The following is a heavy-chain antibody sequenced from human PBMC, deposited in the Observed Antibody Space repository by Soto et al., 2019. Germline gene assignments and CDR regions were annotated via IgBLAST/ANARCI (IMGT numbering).Heavy chain of an antibody. CDR3: VMVDNYVTPTPQDV. J-gene: IGHJ6*02. V-gene: IGHV1-18*01. CDR1: GYIFANDG. D-gene: IGHD3-16*01. Sequence: QVQLVQSGDEVKKPGASVKVSCKASGYIFANDGIAWVRQAPRQGLEWMGWISPYTGNTHSASKVQGRLTMTTDTSTSTAYMDLGSLTSDDTAVYYCVMVDNYVTPTPQDVWGQGTTVTVSS. CDR2: ISPYTGNT.